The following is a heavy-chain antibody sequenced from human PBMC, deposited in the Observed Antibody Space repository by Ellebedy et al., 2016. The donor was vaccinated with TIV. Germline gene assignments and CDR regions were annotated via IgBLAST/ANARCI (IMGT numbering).Heavy chain of an antibody. CDR2: ISDTGST. J-gene: IGHJ6*02. CDR1: GGSISDFY. D-gene: IGHD4-23*01. Sequence: MPSETLSLTCTVSGGSISDFYWSWIRQPPGKGLEWIGYISDTGSTNYNPSLKSRVTISVDTSTNLFSLRLSSVTAADTDVYYCARLIREATVDYYYYGMDVWGQGTTVTVSS. V-gene: IGHV4-59*01. CDR3: ARLIREATVDYYYYGMDV.